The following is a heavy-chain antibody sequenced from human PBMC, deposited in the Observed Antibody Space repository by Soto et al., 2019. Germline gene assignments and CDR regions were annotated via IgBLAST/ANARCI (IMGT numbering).Heavy chain of an antibody. J-gene: IGHJ3*02. D-gene: IGHD2-15*01. CDR1: GGSISSGGYY. CDR2: IYYSGST. Sequence: SETLSLTCTVSGGSISSGGYYWSWIRQHPGKGLEWIGYIYYSGSTYYNPSLKSRVTISVDTSKNQFSLKLSSVTAADTAVYYCARDILVVVAATRLGGAFDIWGQGTMVTVSS. V-gene: IGHV4-31*03. CDR3: ARDILVVVAATRLGGAFDI.